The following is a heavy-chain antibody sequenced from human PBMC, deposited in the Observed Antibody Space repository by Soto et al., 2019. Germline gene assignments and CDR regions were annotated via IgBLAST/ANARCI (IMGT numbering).Heavy chain of an antibody. CDR1: AFTFSSYA. Sequence: GGSLRLSCAASAFTFSSYAMTWVRHAPGKGMEWVSAISSSGGNTYYADSVKGRFTISRDNSKSTLNLQMDSLRAEDTAVYYCAREKTSEYYDSSAYILFRGPGTL. D-gene: IGHD3-22*01. V-gene: IGHV3-23*01. CDR2: ISSSGGNT. J-gene: IGHJ1*01. CDR3: AREKTSEYYDSSAYILF.